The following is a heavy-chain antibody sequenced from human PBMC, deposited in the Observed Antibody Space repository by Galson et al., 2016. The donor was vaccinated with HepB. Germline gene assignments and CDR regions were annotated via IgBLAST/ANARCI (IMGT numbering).Heavy chain of an antibody. D-gene: IGHD3-10*01. CDR2: IIPVFDKV. CDR3: AREQVVQGVFDE. J-gene: IGHJ4*02. CDR1: GGSFSTRV. V-gene: IGHV1-69*13. Sequence: SVKVSCKASGGSFSTRVISWVRQAPGLGLEWMGGIIPVFDKVNYAQKFRDKVTITADESTSTAYMELSNLRSDDTAVYYCAREQVVQGVFDERGQGTLVTVSS.